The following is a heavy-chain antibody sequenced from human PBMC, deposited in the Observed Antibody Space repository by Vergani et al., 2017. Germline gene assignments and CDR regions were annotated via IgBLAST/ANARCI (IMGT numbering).Heavy chain of an antibody. CDR3: AGYYGSRSYYPYGMDV. J-gene: IGHJ6*02. CDR2: ISAYNGNT. Sequence: QVPLVQSGAEVQKPGASETLSCKASGYTFTSYGISWVRQAPGQGLEWMGWISAYNGNTNYAQKLQGRVTMTTDTSTSTAYMERRSLRADDTAGYYCAGYYGSRSYYPYGMDVWGQGTTVTVSS. D-gene: IGHD3-10*01. CDR1: GYTFTSYG. V-gene: IGHV1-18*01.